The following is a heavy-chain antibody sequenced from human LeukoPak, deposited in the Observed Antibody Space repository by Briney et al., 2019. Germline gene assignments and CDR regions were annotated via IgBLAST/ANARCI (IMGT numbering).Heavy chain of an antibody. J-gene: IGHJ4*02. CDR2: ISYDGNNK. CDR1: GFTFSRYA. Sequence: GGSLRLSCAASGFTFSRYAMHWVRQAPGKGLEWVAVISYDGNNKFYADSVKGRFSISGDNSKNTVYLQMNSLRAEDTAVYYCAKEPGYYFDYWGQGTLVTVSS. V-gene: IGHV3-30-3*01. CDR3: AKEPGYYFDY.